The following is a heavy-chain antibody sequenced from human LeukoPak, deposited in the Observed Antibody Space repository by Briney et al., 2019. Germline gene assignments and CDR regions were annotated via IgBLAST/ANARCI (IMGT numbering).Heavy chain of an antibody. Sequence: SETLSLTCTVSGGSISSGSYYWSWIRQPAGKGLEWIGRIYTSGSTNYNPSLKSPVTISVDTSKNQFSLKLSSVTAADTAVYYCARDCGGSCYSGDDAFDIWGQGTMVTVSS. J-gene: IGHJ3*02. CDR3: ARDCGGSCYSGDDAFDI. CDR1: GGSISSGSYY. CDR2: IYTSGST. V-gene: IGHV4-61*02. D-gene: IGHD2-15*01.